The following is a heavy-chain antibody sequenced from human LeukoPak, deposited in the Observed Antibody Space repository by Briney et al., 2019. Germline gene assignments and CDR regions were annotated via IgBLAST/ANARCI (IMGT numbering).Heavy chain of an antibody. CDR1: GYTFTSYG. CDR2: ISAYNGNT. V-gene: IGHV1-18*01. Sequence: GASVKVSCKASGYTFTSYGISWVRQAPGQGLEWMGWISAYNGNTNYAQKLQGRVTMTTDTSTSTAYMELSSLRSEDTAVYYCARVGTIFGVVNGFDYWGQGTLVTVSS. CDR3: ARVGTIFGVVNGFDY. J-gene: IGHJ4*02. D-gene: IGHD3-3*01.